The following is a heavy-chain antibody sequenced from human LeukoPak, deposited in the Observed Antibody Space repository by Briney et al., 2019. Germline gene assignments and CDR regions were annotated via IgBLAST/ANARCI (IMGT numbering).Heavy chain of an antibody. J-gene: IGHJ4*02. D-gene: IGHD5-12*01. CDR3: ARSLVDIVATVPDY. Sequence: TSETLSLTCAVYGGSFSGYYWSWIRPPPGKGLEWIGEINHSGSTNYNPSLKSRVTISVDTSKNQFSLKLSSVTAADTAVYYCARSLVDIVATVPDYWGQGTLVTVSS. V-gene: IGHV4-34*01. CDR2: INHSGST. CDR1: GGSFSGYY.